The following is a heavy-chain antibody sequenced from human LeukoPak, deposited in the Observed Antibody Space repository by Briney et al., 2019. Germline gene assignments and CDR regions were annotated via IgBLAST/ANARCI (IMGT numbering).Heavy chain of an antibody. V-gene: IGHV3-48*03. CDR1: GFTFSSYE. CDR3: ARRYCSGGSCYSFDY. D-gene: IGHD2-15*01. J-gene: IGHJ4*02. Sequence: GGPLRLSCAASGFTFSSYEMNWVRQATGKGLEWVSYISSSGSTIYYADSVKGRFTISRDNAKNSLYLQMNSLRAEDTAVYYCARRYCSGGSCYSFDYWGQGTLVTVSS. CDR2: ISSSGSTI.